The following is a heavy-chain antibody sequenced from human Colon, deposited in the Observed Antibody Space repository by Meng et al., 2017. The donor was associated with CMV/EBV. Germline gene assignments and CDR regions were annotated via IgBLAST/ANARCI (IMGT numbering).Heavy chain of an antibody. CDR1: GFSFSDYY. D-gene: IGHD1-1*01. CDR3: VRRERGTLFDY. V-gene: IGHV3-11*04. Sequence: SLKISCEASGFSFSDYYMTWIRQAPGKGLEWISYIDMSGKTIFYADSVKGRFTISRDNAKRSLYLHMDSLRDEDTGVYYCVRRERGTLFDYWGQGALVTVSS. CDR2: IDMSGKTI. J-gene: IGHJ4*02.